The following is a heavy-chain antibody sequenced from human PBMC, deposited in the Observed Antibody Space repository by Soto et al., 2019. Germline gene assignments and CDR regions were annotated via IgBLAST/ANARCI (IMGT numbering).Heavy chain of an antibody. J-gene: IGHJ4*02. Sequence: QVQLQESGPGLVKPSETLSLTCTVSGGSINSYYWSWIRQPPGKGLEWIGYIYYSGSTNYNPSLXSXVXIXXDTSKNQCSLKLRSVTGADTAVYYCARRYGGNFDYWGQGTLVTVSS. D-gene: IGHD1-26*01. CDR3: ARRYGGNFDY. CDR1: GGSINSYY. CDR2: IYYSGST. V-gene: IGHV4-59*01.